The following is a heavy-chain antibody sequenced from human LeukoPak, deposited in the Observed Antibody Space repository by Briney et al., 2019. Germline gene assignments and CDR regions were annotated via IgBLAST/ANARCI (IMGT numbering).Heavy chain of an antibody. CDR3: ARENFGIAATIDY. J-gene: IGHJ4*02. V-gene: IGHV4-61*01. CDR2: IYYSGST. Sequence: SETLSLTCTVSGDSVSSGSYYWSWIRQPPGKGLEWIGYIYYSGSTNYNPSLKSRVTISVDTSKNQFSQKLSSVTAADTAVYYCARENFGIAATIDYWGQGTLVTVSS. CDR1: GDSVSSGSYY. D-gene: IGHD6-25*01.